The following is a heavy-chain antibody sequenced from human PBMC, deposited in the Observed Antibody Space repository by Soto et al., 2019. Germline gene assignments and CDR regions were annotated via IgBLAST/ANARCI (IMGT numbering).Heavy chain of an antibody. CDR1: GFTFSSYG. CDR2: ISYDGSNK. Sequence: GGSLRLSCAASGFTFSSYGMHWVRQAPGKGLEWVAVISYDGSNKYYADSVKGRFTISRDNSKNTLYLQMNSLRAEDTAVYYCAKELRDIVVVADETHFDYWGQGTLVTVSS. J-gene: IGHJ4*02. CDR3: AKELRDIVVVADETHFDY. V-gene: IGHV3-30*18. D-gene: IGHD2-2*01.